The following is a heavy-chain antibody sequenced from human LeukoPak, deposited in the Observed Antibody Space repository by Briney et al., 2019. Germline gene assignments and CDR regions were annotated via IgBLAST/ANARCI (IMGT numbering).Heavy chain of an antibody. V-gene: IGHV3-48*04. CDR3: AREEWVFAVAGDVDY. CDR1: GFTFSSYS. J-gene: IGHJ4*02. Sequence: PGGSLRLSCAASGFTFSSYSMNWVRQAPGKGLEWVSYISSSSSTIYYADSVKGRFTISRDNAKNSLYLQMNSLRAEDTAVYYCAREEWVFAVAGDVDYWGQGTLVTVSS. D-gene: IGHD6-19*01. CDR2: ISSSSSTI.